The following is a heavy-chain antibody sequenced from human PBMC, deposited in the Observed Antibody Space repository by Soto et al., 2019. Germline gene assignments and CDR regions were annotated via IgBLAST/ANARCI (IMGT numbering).Heavy chain of an antibody. D-gene: IGHD4-17*01. CDR3: AKPFLDSVTSDYYYYYYMDV. CDR2: ISGSGGST. V-gene: IGHV3-23*01. Sequence: EVQLLESGGGLVQPGGSLRLSCAASGFTFSSYAMSWVRQAPGKGLEWVSAISGSGGSTYYADSVKGRFTISRDNSKNTLYLQINSLRAEDTAVYYCAKPFLDSVTSDYYYYYYMDVWGKGTTVTVSS. CDR1: GFTFSSYA. J-gene: IGHJ6*03.